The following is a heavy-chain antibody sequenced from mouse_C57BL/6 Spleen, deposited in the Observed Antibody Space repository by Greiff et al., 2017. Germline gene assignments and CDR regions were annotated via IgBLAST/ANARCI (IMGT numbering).Heavy chain of an antibody. Sequence: QVQLKESGPELVKPGASVKISCKASGYAFSSSWMNWVKQRPGKGLEWIGRIYPGDGDTNYNGKFKGKATLTADKSSSTAYMQLSSLTSEDSAVYFCARGCYYGSSAYWYFDVWGTGTTVTVSS. J-gene: IGHJ1*03. CDR1: GYAFSSSW. V-gene: IGHV1-82*01. CDR3: ARGCYYGSSAYWYFDV. D-gene: IGHD1-1*01. CDR2: IYPGDGDT.